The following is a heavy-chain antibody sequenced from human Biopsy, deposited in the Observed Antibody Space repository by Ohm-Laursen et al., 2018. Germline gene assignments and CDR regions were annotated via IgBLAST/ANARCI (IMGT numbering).Heavy chain of an antibody. CDR1: GGSVTKYY. V-gene: IGHV4-59*02. CDR2: IYYSVMT. J-gene: IGHJ6*02. CDR3: ARDSGILNYGNFKYYHYYGMDV. D-gene: IGHD4-11*01. Sequence: TLSLTCTVSGGSVTKYYWSWIRQPPGKGLEWIGHIYYSVMTNYNPSLQSRVSISVDTPRNQVSLTLSSVTAADTAVYYCARDSGILNYGNFKYYHYYGMDVWGQGTKVTVSS.